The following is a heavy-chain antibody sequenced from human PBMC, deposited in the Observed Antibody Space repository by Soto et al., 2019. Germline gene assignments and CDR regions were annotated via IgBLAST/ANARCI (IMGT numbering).Heavy chain of an antibody. V-gene: IGHV3-30*18. D-gene: IGHD3-16*02. Sequence: GGSLRLSCAASGFTFSNFGMHWVRQAPGKGLEWVAVISYDGKNKYHIDSVKGRFTISRDNSKNTLLLQMNSLRAEDTAVYYCAKGPYVWGTDHYFPSIDFWGQGT. CDR1: GFTFSNFG. CDR2: ISYDGKNK. J-gene: IGHJ4*02. CDR3: AKGPYVWGTDHYFPSIDF.